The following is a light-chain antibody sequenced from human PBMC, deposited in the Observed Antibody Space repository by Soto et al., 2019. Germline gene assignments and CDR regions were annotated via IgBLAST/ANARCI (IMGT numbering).Light chain of an antibody. CDR1: QSVRRSS. V-gene: IGKV3-20*01. J-gene: IGKJ5*01. CDR2: GAS. Sequence: EIVLTQSPGTLSLSPGERATLSCRASQSVRRSSLAWYQQKPGQAPRLLIYGASSRATGIPDRFSGSGSGTDFTLTISRLEPEEFAVYYCQQYGSSSITFGQGTRLEI. CDR3: QQYGSSSIT.